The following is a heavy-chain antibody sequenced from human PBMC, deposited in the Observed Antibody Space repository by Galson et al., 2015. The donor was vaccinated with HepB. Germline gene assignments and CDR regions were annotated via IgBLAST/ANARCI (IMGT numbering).Heavy chain of an antibody. CDR1: GFTFSSSA. V-gene: IGHV3-23*01. Sequence: SLRLSCAASGFTFSSSAMNWVRQAPGKGLEWVSGISGSGGSTHYADSVKGRFTISRDNSKKTLDLQMNSLRAEDTAVYYCAKDRDFDWLRGGYFDYWGQGTLVTVSS. D-gene: IGHD3-9*01. J-gene: IGHJ4*02. CDR3: AKDRDFDWLRGGYFDY. CDR2: ISGSGGST.